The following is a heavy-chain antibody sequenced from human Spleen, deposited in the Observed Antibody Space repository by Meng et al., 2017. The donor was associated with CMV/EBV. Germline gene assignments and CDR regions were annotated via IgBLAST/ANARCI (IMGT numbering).Heavy chain of an antibody. J-gene: IGHJ4*02. Sequence: CAVSGGCISRSSSWSWVRQPPGKGLEWIGEIYYSGSTNYNPSLKSRLTISVDKSKNQFSLKLSSVTAADTAVYYCAANLVAGTFDYWGQGTLVTVSS. CDR3: AANLVAGTFDY. V-gene: IGHV4-4*02. CDR1: GGCISRSSS. CDR2: IYYSGST. D-gene: IGHD6-19*01.